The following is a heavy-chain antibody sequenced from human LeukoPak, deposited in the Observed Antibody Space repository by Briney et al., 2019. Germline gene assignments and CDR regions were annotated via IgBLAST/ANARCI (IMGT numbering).Heavy chain of an antibody. Sequence: GGSLRLSCAASGFTFSNYNMNWVRQAPGKGLEWVSSISTISTYISFADSVKGRFTISRDNAKNSLYLQMNSLRAEDTALYYCAREEGLDFWSGYLPRTYYFDYWGQGTLVTVSS. D-gene: IGHD3-3*01. CDR3: AREEGLDFWSGYLPRTYYFDY. CDR1: GFTFSNYN. V-gene: IGHV3-21*04. CDR2: ISTISTYI. J-gene: IGHJ4*02.